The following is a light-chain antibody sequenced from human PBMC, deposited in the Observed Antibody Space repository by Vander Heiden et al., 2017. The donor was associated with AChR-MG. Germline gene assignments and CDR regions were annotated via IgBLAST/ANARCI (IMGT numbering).Light chain of an antibody. CDR3: QTWGTGIVV. Sequence: QLVLTQSPSASASPGASVKLTCTLSSGHSSYAIEWHQQQPEKGPGYVMKLNSDGSHSKGDGMPDRCSGSSSEAERYRTIASLQSEDEADYYCQTWGTGIVVFGGGTKLTVL. V-gene: IGLV4-69*01. J-gene: IGLJ2*01. CDR2: LNSDGSH. CDR1: SGHSSYA.